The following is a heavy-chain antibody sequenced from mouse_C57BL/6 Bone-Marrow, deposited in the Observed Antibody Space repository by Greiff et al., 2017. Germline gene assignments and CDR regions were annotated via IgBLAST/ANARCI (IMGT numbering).Heavy chain of an antibody. V-gene: IGHV2-2*01. CDR3: ARKGYGSSCWYFDV. CDR2: IWSGGST. CDR1: GFSLTSYG. D-gene: IGHD1-1*01. J-gene: IGHJ1*03. Sequence: VKLKESGPGLVQPSQSLSITCTVSGFSLTSYGVHWVRQSPGKGLEWLGVIWSGGSTDYNAAFISRLSISKDNSKSQVFFKMNSLQADDTAIYYCARKGYGSSCWYFDVWGTGTTVTVSS.